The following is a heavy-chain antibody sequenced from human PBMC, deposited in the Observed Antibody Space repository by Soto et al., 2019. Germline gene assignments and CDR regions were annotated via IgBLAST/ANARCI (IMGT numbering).Heavy chain of an antibody. Sequence: PGGSLRLSCAASGFTFSSYGMHWVRQAPGKGLEWVAVISYDGSNKYYADSVKGRLTISRDNSKNTLYLQMNSLRAEDTAVYYCARGVYYDFWSGYYSWTHFDYWGQGTLVTVSS. J-gene: IGHJ4*02. CDR1: GFTFSSYG. CDR3: ARGVYYDFWSGYYSWTHFDY. D-gene: IGHD3-3*01. CDR2: ISYDGSNK. V-gene: IGHV3-30*03.